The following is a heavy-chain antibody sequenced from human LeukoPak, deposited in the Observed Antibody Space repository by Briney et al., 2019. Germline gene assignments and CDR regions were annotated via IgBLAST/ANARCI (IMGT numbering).Heavy chain of an antibody. CDR2: INPSGGST. D-gene: IGHD3-22*01. Sequence: ASVKVSCKASGYTFTGYYMHWVRQAPGQGLEWMGIINPSGGSTSYAQKFQGRVTMTRDTSTSTVYMELSSLRSEDTAVYYCAREGGSGYYYDSSSHFDYWGQGTLVTVSS. J-gene: IGHJ4*02. CDR1: GYTFTGYY. CDR3: AREGGSGYYYDSSSHFDY. V-gene: IGHV1-46*01.